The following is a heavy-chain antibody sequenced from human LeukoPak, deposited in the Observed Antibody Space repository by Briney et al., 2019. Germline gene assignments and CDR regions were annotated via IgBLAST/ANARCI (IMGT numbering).Heavy chain of an antibody. V-gene: IGHV1-69*13. D-gene: IGHD1-14*01. CDR1: GGTFGSFA. J-gene: IGHJ6*03. Sequence: SVKVSCKTSGGTFGSFAIAWLRQAPGQGLEWMGGIIPIFETTNYAQEFQGRVSITADEFTSTVYMELTSLRSHDTGVYYCARGPPLTYDHTPEGYYHYYMDVWGKGTTIIISS. CDR3: ARGPPLTYDHTPEGYYHYYMDV. CDR2: IIPIFETT.